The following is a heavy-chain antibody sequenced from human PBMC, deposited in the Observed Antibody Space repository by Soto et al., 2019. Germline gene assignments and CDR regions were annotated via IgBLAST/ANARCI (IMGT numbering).Heavy chain of an antibody. D-gene: IGHD2-2*01. CDR3: ARAGNCTSTSCFSGWLDP. V-gene: IGHV1-3*04. CDR2: ITTDNGKT. CDR1: GYTFTNYS. Sequence: QVQLVQSGAEVKKPGASVKVSCKASGYTFTNYSMHWVRQAPGQRLEWMGWITTDNGKTRDSQRFQDRVTLTRDTSANTAYMELSSLTSEDTAVYYCARAGNCTSTSCFSGWLDPWGPGTLVTVSS. J-gene: IGHJ5*02.